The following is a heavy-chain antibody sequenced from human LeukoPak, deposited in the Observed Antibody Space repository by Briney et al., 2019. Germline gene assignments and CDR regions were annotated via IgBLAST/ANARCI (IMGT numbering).Heavy chain of an antibody. Sequence: GGSLRLSCAASGFTFSSYAMSWVRQAPGKGLEWVSAISISGGSTYYAGSVKGRFTISRDKSKNTLYLQMNTLRAEDTAIYYCAKGIQWELPLEYWGQGTLVTASS. V-gene: IGHV3-23*01. J-gene: IGHJ4*02. D-gene: IGHD1-26*01. CDR3: AKGIQWELPLEY. CDR1: GFTFSSYA. CDR2: ISISGGST.